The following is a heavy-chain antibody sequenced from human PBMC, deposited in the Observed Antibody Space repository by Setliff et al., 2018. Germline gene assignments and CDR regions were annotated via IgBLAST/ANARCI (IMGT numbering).Heavy chain of an antibody. V-gene: IGHV3-53*01. CDR3: AKCTSWDSHYPYFDY. Sequence: PGGSLRLSCAASGVTVSAYDMSWVRQAPGKGLEWVSIFYADSVKGRFTVSKDNSKNTMYLQMNSLRDEDTAIYFCAKCTSWDSHYPYFDYWGQGALVTVSS. CDR2: FY. J-gene: IGHJ4*02. D-gene: IGHD4-4*01. CDR1: GVTVSAYD.